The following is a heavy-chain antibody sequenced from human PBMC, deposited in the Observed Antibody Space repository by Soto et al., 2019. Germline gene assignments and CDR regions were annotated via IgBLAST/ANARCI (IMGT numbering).Heavy chain of an antibody. V-gene: IGHV3-23*01. CDR1: GFRFSSSG. Sequence: EGQLLQSGGGLVQPGESLRLSCAASGFRFSSSGMSWVRQAPGKGLEWVSSISIRGDYRYYADSVKGRFTISRDNSKNTLYLQMSSLTAEDTALYYCANHGGFDFWGQGTMVAVSS. D-gene: IGHD4-17*01. J-gene: IGHJ3*01. CDR2: ISIRGDYR. CDR3: ANHGGFDF.